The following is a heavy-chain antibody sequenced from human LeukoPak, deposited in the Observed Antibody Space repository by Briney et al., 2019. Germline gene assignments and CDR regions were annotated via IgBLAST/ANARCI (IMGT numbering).Heavy chain of an antibody. D-gene: IGHD3-10*01. CDR3: ARGDTMGGDFDY. Sequence: SETLSLTCAVYGGSFSGYYWSWIRQPPGKGLEWIGEINHSGSTNYNPSLKSRVTISVDTSKNQFSLKLCSVTAADTAVYYCARGDTMGGDFDYWGPGTLVTVSS. V-gene: IGHV4-34*01. CDR1: GGSFSGYY. CDR2: INHSGST. J-gene: IGHJ4*02.